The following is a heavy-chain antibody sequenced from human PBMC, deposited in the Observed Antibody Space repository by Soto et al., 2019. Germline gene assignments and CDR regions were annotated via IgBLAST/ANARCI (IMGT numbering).Heavy chain of an antibody. J-gene: IGHJ4*02. CDR3: AKGIGYCSSINCYSSRRLRFDS. CDR1: GGSFSGYY. V-gene: IGHV4-34*01. CDR2: VNHSGTT. Sequence: SETLSLTCAVYGGSFSGYYWTWIRQSPEKGLEWIGEVNHSGTTYYNPSLKTRVTISVHTPKNQFSLKMSSVTAADTAVYYCAKGIGYCSSINCYSSRRLRFDSWGQGTLVTVSS. D-gene: IGHD2-2*01.